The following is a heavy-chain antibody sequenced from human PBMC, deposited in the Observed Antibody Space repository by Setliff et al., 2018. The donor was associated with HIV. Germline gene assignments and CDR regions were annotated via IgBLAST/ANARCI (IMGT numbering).Heavy chain of an antibody. V-gene: IGHV4-59*01. J-gene: IGHJ4*02. D-gene: IGHD2-15*01. CDR1: GGSIRSYY. Sequence: PSGTLSLTCSVTGGSIRSYYWSWIRQSPGKGLEWIGYIYFSGSTSYNPALQSRLTISVDTSKNQFSLKLSSVTAADTAVDYCARGGFGVVGAIDYWSQGTLVTVSS. CDR2: IYFSGST. CDR3: ARGGFGVVGAIDY.